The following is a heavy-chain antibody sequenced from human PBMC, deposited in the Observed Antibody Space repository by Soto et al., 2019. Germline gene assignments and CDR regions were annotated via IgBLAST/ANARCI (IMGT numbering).Heavy chain of an antibody. J-gene: IGHJ6*03. V-gene: IGHV3-23*01. CDR1: GFLFNDYA. Sequence: DVQLLESGGGLVPPGGSLRLSCAASGFLFNDYAMTWVRQAPGKGLEWVSAISGNGRNEYYADSGKGRFTISRDSSENMMSLQMNGLRAEDTAKYYCVKGMNYYYYYMDVWGKGTTVTVSS. CDR2: ISGNGRNE. CDR3: VKGMNYYYYYMDV.